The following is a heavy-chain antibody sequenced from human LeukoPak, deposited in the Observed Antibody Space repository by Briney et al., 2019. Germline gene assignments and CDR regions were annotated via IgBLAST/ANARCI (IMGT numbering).Heavy chain of an antibody. CDR1: GFTFSSYA. CDR3: AREGNVVVTSDDAFDI. D-gene: IGHD2-21*02. Sequence: GGSLRLSCAASGFTFSSYAMSWVRQAPGKGLEWVSSISSSSSYIYYADSVKGRFTISRDNAKNSLYLQMNSLRAEDTAVYYCAREGNVVVTSDDAFDIWGQGTMVTVSS. CDR2: ISSSSSYI. J-gene: IGHJ3*02. V-gene: IGHV3-21*01.